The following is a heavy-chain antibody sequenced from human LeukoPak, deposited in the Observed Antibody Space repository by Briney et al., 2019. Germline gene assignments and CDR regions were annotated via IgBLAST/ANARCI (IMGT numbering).Heavy chain of an antibody. J-gene: IGHJ4*03. CDR3: ARGATISVTGYFDF. D-gene: IGHD2-21*02. V-gene: IGHV4-34*01. CDR2: IDHRGDT. Sequence: KPSETLSLTCAVYGGSFSRYYWSWIRQSPGKGLEWIAEIDHRGDTNYNPSVKSRVTISVDTSKNQFSLKVRSLSAADTAVYYCARGATISVTGYFDFWGQGTPVTVSS. CDR1: GGSFSRYY.